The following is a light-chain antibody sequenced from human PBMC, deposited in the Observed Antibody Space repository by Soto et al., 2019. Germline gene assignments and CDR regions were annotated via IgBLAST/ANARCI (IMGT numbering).Light chain of an antibody. Sequence: QSVLTQPASVSRSPGQSITISCTGTSSDVGGYNYVSWYQQHPGKAPKFMIYDVSSRPSGVSNRFSGSKSGNTASLTISGLQAEDEADYYCCSYTTSNTRQIVFGTGTKVTVL. V-gene: IGLV2-14*03. J-gene: IGLJ1*01. CDR2: DVS. CDR3: CSYTTSNTRQIV. CDR1: SSDVGGYNY.